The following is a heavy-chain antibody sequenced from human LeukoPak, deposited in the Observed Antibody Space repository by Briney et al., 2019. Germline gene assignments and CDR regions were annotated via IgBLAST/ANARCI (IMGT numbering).Heavy chain of an antibody. CDR3: ARVRCSGGSCPYYYYYYYMDV. D-gene: IGHD2-15*01. Sequence: SETLSLTCTVSGGSISSSSYYWGWIRQPPGTGLEWIGSIYYSGSTYYNPSLQSRVTISIDTSKNQFSLKLRFVTAADTAVYYCARVRCSGGSCPYYYYYYYMDVWGKGTTVTVSS. CDR2: IYYSGST. CDR1: GGSISSSSYY. V-gene: IGHV4-39*07. J-gene: IGHJ6*03.